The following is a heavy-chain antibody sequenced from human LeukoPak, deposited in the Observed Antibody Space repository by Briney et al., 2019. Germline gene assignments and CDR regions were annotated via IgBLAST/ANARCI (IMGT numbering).Heavy chain of an antibody. D-gene: IGHD6-6*01. CDR3: ASTTDIIAARSYYFDY. CDR2: INHSGST. CDR1: GGSFSGYY. Sequence: ESSETLSLTCAVYGGSFSGYYWSWIRQPPGKGLEWIGEINHSGSTNYNPSLKSRVTISVDTSKNQFSLKLSSVTAADTAVYYCASTTDIIAARSYYFDYWGQGTLVTVSS. J-gene: IGHJ4*02. V-gene: IGHV4-34*01.